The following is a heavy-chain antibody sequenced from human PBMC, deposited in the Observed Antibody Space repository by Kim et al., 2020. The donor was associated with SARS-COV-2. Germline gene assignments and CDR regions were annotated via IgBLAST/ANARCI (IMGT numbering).Heavy chain of an antibody. CDR1: GFTFSGYW. CDR3: ARGGSNRAFDY. J-gene: IGHJ4*02. D-gene: IGHD3-16*02. Sequence: GGSLRLSCAASGFTFSGYWMNWVRQAPGKGLEWVANIKQDGSENYYVDSVKGRFSISRDNAKNSLYLQINSLRADDTAVYFCARGGSNRAFDYWGQGTLV. CDR2: IKQDGSEN. V-gene: IGHV3-7*01.